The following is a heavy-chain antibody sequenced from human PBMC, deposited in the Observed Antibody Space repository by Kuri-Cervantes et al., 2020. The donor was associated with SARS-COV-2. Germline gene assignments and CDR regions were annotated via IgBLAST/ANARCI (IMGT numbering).Heavy chain of an antibody. CDR3: AREMKEGAVMGAFDI. CDR2: IYSGGST. Sequence: GGSLRLSCAASGFTVSSNYMSWVRQAPGKGLEWVSVIYSGGSTYYADSVKGRFTISRDNSKNTLYLQMNSLRAEDTAVYYCAREMKEGAVMGAFDIWGQGTTVTVSS. D-gene: IGHD1-26*01. J-gene: IGHJ3*02. V-gene: IGHV3-53*01. CDR1: GFTVSSNY.